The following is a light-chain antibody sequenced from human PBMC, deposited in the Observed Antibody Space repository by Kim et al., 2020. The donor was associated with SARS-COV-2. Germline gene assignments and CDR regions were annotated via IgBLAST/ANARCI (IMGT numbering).Light chain of an antibody. Sequence: DIVMTQSPDSLAVSLGERATINCKSSQSVLYSSNNKNYLAWYQQKPGQPPKLLIYWASTRESGVPERFSGSESGTDFTLTISSLQAEDVAVYYCQQYYSTPQTFGQGTKVEIK. V-gene: IGKV4-1*01. CDR3: QQYYSTPQT. CDR1: QSVLYSSNNKNY. J-gene: IGKJ1*01. CDR2: WAS.